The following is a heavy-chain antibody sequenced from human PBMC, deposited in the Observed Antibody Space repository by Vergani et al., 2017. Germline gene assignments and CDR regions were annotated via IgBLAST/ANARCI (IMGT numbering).Heavy chain of an antibody. Sequence: EVQLLESGGGLVQPGGSLRFSCGASGFTFSSYAMTWDRQAPGKGLEWVSAISGSGGNTFYTDSVKGRFTISRDNSKDTLYLQMNSLRVEDTAIYYCAKARDPNCKGGNCYSYYYGLDLWGQGTTVTVSS. CDR3: AKARDPNCKGGNCYSYYYGLDL. V-gene: IGHV3-23*01. D-gene: IGHD2-15*01. CDR1: GFTFSSYA. CDR2: ISGSGGNT. J-gene: IGHJ6*02.